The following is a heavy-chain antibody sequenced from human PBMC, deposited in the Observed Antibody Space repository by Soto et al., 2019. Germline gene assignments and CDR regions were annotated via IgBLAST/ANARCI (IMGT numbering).Heavy chain of an antibody. J-gene: IGHJ4*02. CDR3: ARAEDYDFWSGPPKYFDN. CDR1: GFTFRSYW. CDR2: IKPDGSEK. D-gene: IGHD3-3*01. Sequence: GGSRRLSCATSGFTFRSYWMTWVRQAPGKGPEWVANIKPDGSEKQYVDSVKGRFTVSRDNAKKSLDLQMNSLRVEDTAVYYCARAEDYDFWSGPPKYFDNWGQGTQLTVSS. V-gene: IGHV3-7*03.